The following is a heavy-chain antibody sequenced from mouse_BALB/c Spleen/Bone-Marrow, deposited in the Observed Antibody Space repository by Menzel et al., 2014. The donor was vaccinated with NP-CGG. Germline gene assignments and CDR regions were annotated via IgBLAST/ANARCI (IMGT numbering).Heavy chain of an antibody. Sequence: EVMLVESGGGLVKPGGSLKLSCAASGFTFSDYYMYWVRQTPEKRLEWVATISDGGSYTYYPDSAKGRFTISRDNAKNNLYLQTSSLKSEDTAMYYCVLRWFAYWGQGTLVTVSA. CDR3: VLRWFAY. V-gene: IGHV5-4*02. CDR1: GFTFSDYY. D-gene: IGHD1-1*01. J-gene: IGHJ3*01. CDR2: ISDGGSYT.